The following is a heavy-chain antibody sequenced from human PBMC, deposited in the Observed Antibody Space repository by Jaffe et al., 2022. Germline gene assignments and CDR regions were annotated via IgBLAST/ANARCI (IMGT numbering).Heavy chain of an antibody. V-gene: IGHV4-34*01. CDR3: ARSGYSSSWVSGWYFDL. CDR1: GGSFSGYY. J-gene: IGHJ2*01. D-gene: IGHD6-13*01. Sequence: QVQLQQWGAGLLKPSETLSLTCAVYGGSFSGYYWSWIRQPPGKGLEWIGEINHSGSTNYNPSLKSRVTISVDTSKNQFSLKLSSVTAADTAVYYCARSGYSSSWVSGWYFDLWGRGTLVTVSS. CDR2: INHSGST.